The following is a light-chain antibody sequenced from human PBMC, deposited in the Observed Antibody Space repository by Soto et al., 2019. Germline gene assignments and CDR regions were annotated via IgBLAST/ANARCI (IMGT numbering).Light chain of an antibody. CDR2: EGS. Sequence: QSALTQPASVSGSPGQSITISCTGTSSDVGSYNLVSWYQQHPGKAPKLMIYEGSKRPSGVSNRFSCSKSGNTASLTISGLQAEDEADYYCCSYAGNSTFVVFGGGTKVTVL. J-gene: IGLJ2*01. CDR1: SSDVGSYNL. CDR3: CSYAGNSTFVV. V-gene: IGLV2-23*01.